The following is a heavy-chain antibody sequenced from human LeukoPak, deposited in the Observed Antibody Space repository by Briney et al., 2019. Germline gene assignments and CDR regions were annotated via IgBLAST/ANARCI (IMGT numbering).Heavy chain of an antibody. CDR1: GYSFSSGYY. J-gene: IGHJ3*02. V-gene: IGHV4-38-2*01. CDR3: ARHSPVADAFDI. Sequence: PSETLSLTCAVSGYSFSSGYYWGWIRPPPGKGLEWIGRIYHSGSTYYNPSLKSRVTISVDTSKNQFSLKLSSVTAADTAVYYCARHSPVADAFDIWGQGTMVTVSS. CDR2: IYHSGST. D-gene: IGHD1-26*01.